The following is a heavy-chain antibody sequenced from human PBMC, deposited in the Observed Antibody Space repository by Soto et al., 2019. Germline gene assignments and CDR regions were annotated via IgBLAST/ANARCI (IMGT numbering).Heavy chain of an antibody. D-gene: IGHD3-10*01. J-gene: IGHJ5*02. CDR2: IDSAGDA. V-gene: IGHV3-13*01. CDR1: GFTFSIHD. Sequence: EVQLVESGGGLVQPGGSLRLSCAASGFTFSIHDMHWVRQVTGKGVEWGLGIDSAGDAKSPYSVKGRFTISRENDKQSLYLQMNSLRAEDTAMYYSTRGRIWGVSWYWFDTWGERTLVTVCS. CDR3: TRGRIWGVSWYWFDT.